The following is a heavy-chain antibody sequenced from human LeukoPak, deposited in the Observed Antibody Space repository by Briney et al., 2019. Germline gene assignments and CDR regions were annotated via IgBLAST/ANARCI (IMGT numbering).Heavy chain of an antibody. D-gene: IGHD3-10*01. J-gene: IGHJ4*02. CDR2: IKQDGSEK. CDR3: AKESVPWFGELPSYYFDY. Sequence: GGSLRLSCAASGFTFSSYWMSWVRQAPGKGLEWVANIKQDGSEKYYVDSVKGRFTISRDNAKNSLYLQMNSLRAEDTAVYYCAKESVPWFGELPSYYFDYWGQGTLVTVSS. CDR1: GFTFSSYW. V-gene: IGHV3-7*03.